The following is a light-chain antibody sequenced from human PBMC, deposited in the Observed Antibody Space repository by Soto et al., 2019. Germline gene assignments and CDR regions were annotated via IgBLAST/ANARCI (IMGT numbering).Light chain of an antibody. CDR3: SSYTSSTTLDVV. CDR1: SSDVGGHNY. CDR2: EVT. Sequence: QSALTQPASVSGSPGQSITISCTGTSSDVGGHNYVSWYQQHPGTAPKLMIYEVTNRPSGVSNRFSGFKSGNTASLTISGLQAEDEADYYCSSYTSSTTLDVVFGGGTKVTVL. V-gene: IGLV2-14*01. J-gene: IGLJ2*01.